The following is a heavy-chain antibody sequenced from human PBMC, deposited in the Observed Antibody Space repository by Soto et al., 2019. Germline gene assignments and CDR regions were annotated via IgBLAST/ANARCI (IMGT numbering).Heavy chain of an antibody. CDR3: VRLSCSGGSCYSAYDF. Sequence: ASVKVSCKASGGTFSSYTISWVRQAPGQGLEWMGRIIPILGIANYAQKFQGRVTITADKSTSTAYMELSSLRSEDTAVYYCVRLSCSGGSCYSAYDFWGQGSLVTVSS. CDR1: GGTFSSYT. CDR2: IIPILGIA. D-gene: IGHD2-15*01. J-gene: IGHJ4*02. V-gene: IGHV1-69*02.